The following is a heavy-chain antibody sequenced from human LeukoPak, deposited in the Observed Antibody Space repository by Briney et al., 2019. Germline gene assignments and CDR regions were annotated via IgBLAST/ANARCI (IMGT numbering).Heavy chain of an antibody. CDR2: INHSGST. V-gene: IGHV4-34*01. D-gene: IGHD3-10*01. CDR3: ARQGSYGSGSYFDY. J-gene: IGHJ4*02. Sequence: SETLSLTCAVYGGSFSGYYWSWIRQPPGKGLEWIGEINHSGSTNYNPSLKSRVTISVDTSKNQFSLKLSSVTAADTAVYYCARQGSYGSGSYFDYWGQGTLVTVSS. CDR1: GGSFSGYY.